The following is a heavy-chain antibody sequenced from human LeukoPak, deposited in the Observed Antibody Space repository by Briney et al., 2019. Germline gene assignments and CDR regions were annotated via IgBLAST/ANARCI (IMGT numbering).Heavy chain of an antibody. CDR2: INQDGSDQ. CDR1: GFAFSSYW. CDR3: ARGRLLPYYFDY. D-gene: IGHD2-21*01. Sequence: GGSLRLSCAASGFAFSSYWMGWVRQAPGKGLEWVANINQDGSDQYYVDSVKGRFTISRDNAKISLFLQMNSLRAEDTAVYYCARGRLLPYYFDYWGQGTLVTVSS. J-gene: IGHJ4*02. V-gene: IGHV3-7*01.